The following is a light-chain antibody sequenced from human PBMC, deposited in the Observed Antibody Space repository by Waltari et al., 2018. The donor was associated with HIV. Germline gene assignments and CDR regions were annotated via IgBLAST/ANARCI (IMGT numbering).Light chain of an antibody. CDR1: SSDIGGYNY. V-gene: IGLV2-8*01. CDR3: SSYAPTNNFYVL. CDR2: EVT. Sequence: QSALTQPPSASGSPGQSVTISCTGTSSDIGGYNYVSWYQKHPGKAPKLIMTEVTKRPPGVPDRFSGSKSGNTASLTVSGLQAEDEAHYYCSSYAPTNNFYVLFGGGTALTVL. J-gene: IGLJ2*01.